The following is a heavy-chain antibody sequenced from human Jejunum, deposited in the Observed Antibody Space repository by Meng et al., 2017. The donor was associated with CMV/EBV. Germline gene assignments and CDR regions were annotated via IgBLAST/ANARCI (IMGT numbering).Heavy chain of an antibody. CDR2: INPKTGAT. Sequence: VKVSCKASGYSFIDYYMHWVRLAPGQGLEWMGWINPKTGATNYAQRFQGRVTMTRDTSINTVYMEMIGLKADDTAMYFCSSAPGDYWGQGTLVTVSS. CDR1: GYSFIDYY. CDR3: SSAPGDY. J-gene: IGHJ4*02. D-gene: IGHD2-21*01. V-gene: IGHV1-2*02.